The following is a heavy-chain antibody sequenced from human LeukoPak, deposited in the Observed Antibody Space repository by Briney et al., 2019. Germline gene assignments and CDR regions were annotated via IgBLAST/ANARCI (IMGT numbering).Heavy chain of an antibody. Sequence: AGGSLRLSCAASGXIFSSYGVHWVRQAPGKGLEWVAVISYDGSNKYYADSVKGRFNISRDNSKNTLYLQMNSLRAEDTAVYYCAKDSTGYFEYFQHWGQGTLVTVSS. D-gene: IGHD3-22*01. CDR1: GXIFSSYG. CDR3: AKDSTGYFEYFQH. J-gene: IGHJ1*01. CDR2: ISYDGSNK. V-gene: IGHV3-30*18.